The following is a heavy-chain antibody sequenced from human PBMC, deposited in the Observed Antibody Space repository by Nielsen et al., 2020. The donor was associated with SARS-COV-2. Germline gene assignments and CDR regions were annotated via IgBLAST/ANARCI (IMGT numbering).Heavy chain of an antibody. Sequence: ASVKVSCKASGYTFTSYGISWVRQAPGQGLEWMGWNSAYNGNTNYAQKLQGRVTMTTDTSTSTAYMELRSLRSDDTAMYYCAREYSSGRFFDYWGQGTLVTVSS. CDR2: NSAYNGNT. J-gene: IGHJ4*02. CDR3: AREYSSGRFFDY. V-gene: IGHV1-18*01. CDR1: GYTFTSYG. D-gene: IGHD6-19*01.